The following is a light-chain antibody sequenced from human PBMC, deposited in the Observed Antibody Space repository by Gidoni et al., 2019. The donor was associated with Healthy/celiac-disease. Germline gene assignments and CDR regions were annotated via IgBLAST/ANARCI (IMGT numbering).Light chain of an antibody. CDR1: QSLLHSNGYNY. Sequence: DSVMTQSPLSLPVTPGEPAAISCRSSQSLLHSNGYNYLDWYLQKPGQSPQLLIYLGSNRASGVPDRFSGSGSGTDFTLKISRVEAEDVGVYYCMQALQPPWTFGQGTKVEIK. CDR3: MQALQPPWT. V-gene: IGKV2-28*01. CDR2: LGS. J-gene: IGKJ1*01.